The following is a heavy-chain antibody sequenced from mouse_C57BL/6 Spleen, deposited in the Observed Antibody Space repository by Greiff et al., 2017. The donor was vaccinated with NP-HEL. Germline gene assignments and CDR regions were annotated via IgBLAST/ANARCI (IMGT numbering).Heavy chain of an antibody. CDR2: IDPSDSYT. D-gene: IGHD4-1*01. CDR1: GYTFTSYW. J-gene: IGHJ1*03. CDR3: ARKGDWDWYFDV. V-gene: IGHV1-69*01. Sequence: VQLQQPGAELVMPGASVKLSCKASGYTFTSYWMHWVKQRPGQGLEWIGEIDPSDSYTNYNQKFKGKSTLTVDKSSSTAYMQLSSLTSEDSAVYSCARKGDWDWYFDVWGTGTTVTVSS.